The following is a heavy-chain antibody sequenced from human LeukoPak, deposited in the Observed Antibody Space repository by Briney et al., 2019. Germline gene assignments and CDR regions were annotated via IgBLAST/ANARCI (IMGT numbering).Heavy chain of an antibody. Sequence: SVKVSCKASGASFSSYAISWVRQAPGQGLEWMGGIIPIFGTPNYAQRFQGRVTITADIVSSTAYMEVNNLTSEDTAVYFCAKQGALRQDYYMDVWGNGTTVTVSS. CDR3: AKQGALRQDYYMDV. V-gene: IGHV1-69*06. CDR2: IIPIFGTP. J-gene: IGHJ6*03. CDR1: GASFSSYA.